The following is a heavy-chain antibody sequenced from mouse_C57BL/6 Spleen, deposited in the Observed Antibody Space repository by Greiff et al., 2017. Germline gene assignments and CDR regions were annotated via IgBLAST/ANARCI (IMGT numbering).Heavy chain of an antibody. D-gene: IGHD3-2*02. CDR1: GYAFSSYW. CDR3: ARRQTAQATWFAY. Sequence: QVQLQQSGAELVKPGASVKISCKASGYAFSSYWMNWVKQRPGKGLEWIGQIYPGDGDTNYNGKFKGKATLTADKSSSTAYMQLSSLTSEDSAVYYCARRQTAQATWFAYWGQGTLVTVSA. V-gene: IGHV1-80*01. J-gene: IGHJ3*01. CDR2: IYPGDGDT.